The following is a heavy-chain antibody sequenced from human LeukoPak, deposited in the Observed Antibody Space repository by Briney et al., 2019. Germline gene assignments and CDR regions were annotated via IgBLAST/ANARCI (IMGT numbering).Heavy chain of an antibody. V-gene: IGHV4-30-4*08. J-gene: IGHJ6*03. D-gene: IGHD4/OR15-4a*01. Sequence: SETLSLTCTVSGGSISSGDYYWSWIRQPPGKGLEWIGYIYYSGSTYYNPSLKSRVTISVDTSKNQFSLRLSSVTAADTAVYYCARDLPLRSMDVWGKGTTVTVSS. CDR1: GGSISSGDYY. CDR2: IYYSGST. CDR3: ARDLPLRSMDV.